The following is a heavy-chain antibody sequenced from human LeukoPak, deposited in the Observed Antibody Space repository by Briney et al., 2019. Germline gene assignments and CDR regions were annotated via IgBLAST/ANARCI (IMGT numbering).Heavy chain of an antibody. CDR1: GYTFTSYD. J-gene: IGHJ4*02. V-gene: IGHV1-2*02. Sequence: ASVKVSCKASGYTFTSYDINWVRQAPGQGLEWMGWINPNSGGTNYAQKFQGRVTMTRDTSISTAYMELSRLRSDDTAVYYCARISSSWYPFDYWGQGTLVTVSS. D-gene: IGHD6-13*01. CDR3: ARISSSWYPFDY. CDR2: INPNSGGT.